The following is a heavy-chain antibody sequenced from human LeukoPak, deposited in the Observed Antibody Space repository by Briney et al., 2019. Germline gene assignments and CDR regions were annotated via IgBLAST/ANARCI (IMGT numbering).Heavy chain of an antibody. J-gene: IGHJ4*02. Sequence: SETLSLTCTVSGGSISNKYWSWIRQPPGKGLEWIGYIYYSGSTNYNPSLKSRVTILLDTSKNHFSLKLSSVTAADTAVYYCARGADWYVVDYWGQGTLVTVSS. CDR2: IYYSGST. CDR3: ARGADWYVVDY. V-gene: IGHV4-59*01. D-gene: IGHD3-9*01. CDR1: GGSISNKY.